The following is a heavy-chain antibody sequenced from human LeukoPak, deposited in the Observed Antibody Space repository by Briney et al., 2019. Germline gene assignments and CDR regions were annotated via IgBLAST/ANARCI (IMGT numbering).Heavy chain of an antibody. CDR2: IEPSDSYT. V-gene: IGHV5-10-1*01. D-gene: IGHD6-19*01. CDR1: GYSFTSYW. J-gene: IGHJ3*02. Sequence: GESLKISCKGSGYSFTSYWISWVRQMPGKGLEWMGRIEPSDSYTNYSPSFQGHVTISADKSISTAYLQWSSLKASDTAMYYCARRIAVAGTGGRNAFDIWGQGTMVTVSS. CDR3: ARRIAVAGTGGRNAFDI.